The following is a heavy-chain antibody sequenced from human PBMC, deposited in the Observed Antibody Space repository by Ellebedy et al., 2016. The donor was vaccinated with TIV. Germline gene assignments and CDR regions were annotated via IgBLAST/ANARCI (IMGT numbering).Heavy chain of an antibody. V-gene: IGHV4-34*01. J-gene: IGHJ4*02. Sequence: MPSETLSLTCAVYGGSFSRYYWSWIRQPPGKGLEWIGEIHHSGSTNYNPSLKSRVTISVDTSKNQFSLKVNSVTAADTAVYYGARGKSNLYRSIVARPYDYWGQGTLVTVSS. D-gene: IGHD6-6*01. CDR2: IHHSGST. CDR3: ARGKSNLYRSIVARPYDY. CDR1: GGSFSRYY.